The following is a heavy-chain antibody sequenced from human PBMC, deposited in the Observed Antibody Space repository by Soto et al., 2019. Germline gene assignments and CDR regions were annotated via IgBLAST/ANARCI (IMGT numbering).Heavy chain of an antibody. Sequence: QVQLQQWGAGLLKPSETLSLTCAVYGGSFSGYSWTWIRQSPRKGLEWMGQINHSGSTNYHPSLNLVVTISVVSSQYLCATDLCSAAAAATAVYYGARGLFIDISYSGGWYYFDSWGQGSLVTVSS. D-gene: IGHD3-10*01. J-gene: IGHJ4*02. CDR1: GGSFSGYS. V-gene: IGHV4-34*01. CDR3: ARGLFIDISYSGGWYYFDS. CDR2: INHSGST.